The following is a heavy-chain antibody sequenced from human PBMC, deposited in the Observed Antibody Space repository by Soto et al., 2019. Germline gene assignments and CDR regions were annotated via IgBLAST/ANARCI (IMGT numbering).Heavy chain of an antibody. CDR3: ARDRPALRSLVFDY. CDR2: IRSNSDPI. J-gene: IGHJ4*02. CDR1: GFTFSIYA. D-gene: IGHD3-3*01. V-gene: IGHV3-48*01. Sequence: GGSLRLSCAASGFTFSIYAMSWVRQAPGKGLEWVSYIRSNSDPIYYADSVKGRFTISRDNAKNSLYLQMNGLRAEDTAVYYCARDRPALRSLVFDYWGQGTLVTVSS.